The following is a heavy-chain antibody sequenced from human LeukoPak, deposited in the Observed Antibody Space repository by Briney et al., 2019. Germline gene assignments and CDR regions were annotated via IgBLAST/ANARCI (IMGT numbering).Heavy chain of an antibody. Sequence: GGSLRLSCAASGFTFSSYGMHWVRQAPGKGLEWVAVISYDGSNKYYADSVKGRFTISRDNSKNTLYLQMNSLRAEDTAVYYCARDPILIAARPGGYFDYWGQGTLVTVSS. CDR3: ARDPILIAARPGGYFDY. CDR1: GFTFSSYG. J-gene: IGHJ4*02. V-gene: IGHV3-30*03. D-gene: IGHD6-6*01. CDR2: ISYDGSNK.